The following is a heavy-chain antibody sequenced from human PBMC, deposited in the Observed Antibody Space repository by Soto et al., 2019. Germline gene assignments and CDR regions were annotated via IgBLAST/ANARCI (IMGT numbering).Heavy chain of an antibody. CDR3: ARDGPNDAFDI. CDR2: ISRSSSYI. Sequence: EVQLLESGGGLVKPGGSLRLSCAASGFTLRTYTINWVRQAPGKGREWVSSISRSSSYIYYADSVKGRFTISRDNAENSLYLQMNSLRAEDTAVYYCARDGPNDAFDIWGRGTMVTVSS. J-gene: IGHJ3*02. CDR1: GFTLRTYT. V-gene: IGHV3-21*01. D-gene: IGHD7-27*01.